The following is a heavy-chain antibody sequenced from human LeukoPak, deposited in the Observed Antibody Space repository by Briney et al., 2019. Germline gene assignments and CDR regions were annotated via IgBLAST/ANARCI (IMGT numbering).Heavy chain of an antibody. D-gene: IGHD6-13*01. Sequence: GGSLRLSCAASGFIFSSYSMNWVRQAPGKGLEWVSYISSSSSTMYYAASVKGRFSISRDNAKNSLYLQMNSLRAEDTAVYYCARDSLVGTAGLDYYYYYYMDVWGKGTTVTVSS. V-gene: IGHV3-48*04. J-gene: IGHJ6*03. CDR1: GFIFSSYS. CDR3: ARDSLVGTAGLDYYYYYYMDV. CDR2: ISSSSSTM.